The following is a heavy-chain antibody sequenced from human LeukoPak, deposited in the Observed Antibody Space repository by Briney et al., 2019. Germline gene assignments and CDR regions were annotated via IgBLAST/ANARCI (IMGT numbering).Heavy chain of an antibody. CDR3: ARMYYYDSSGYYYYYYGTDI. D-gene: IGHD3-22*01. V-gene: IGHV1-69*13. Sequence: ASVKVSCKASGGTFSSYAISWVRQAPGQGLEWMGGIIPIFGTANYAQKFQGRVTITADESTSTAYMELSSLRSEDTAVYYCARMYYYDSSGYYYYYYGTDIWGQGTTVTVSS. CDR1: GGTFSSYA. CDR2: IIPIFGTA. J-gene: IGHJ6*02.